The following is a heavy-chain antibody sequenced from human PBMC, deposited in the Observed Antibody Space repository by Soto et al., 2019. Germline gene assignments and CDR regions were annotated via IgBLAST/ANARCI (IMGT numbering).Heavy chain of an antibody. CDR2: IIPIFGTA. CDR1: GGTFSSYA. CDR3: ASAGGSVGSSWSVDY. Sequence: SVKVSCKASGGTFSSYAISWVRQAPGQGLEWMGGIIPIFGTANYAQKFQGRVTITADESTSTAYMELSSLRSEDTAVYYCASAGGSVGSSWSVDYWGQGTLVTVSS. V-gene: IGHV1-69*13. D-gene: IGHD6-13*01. J-gene: IGHJ4*02.